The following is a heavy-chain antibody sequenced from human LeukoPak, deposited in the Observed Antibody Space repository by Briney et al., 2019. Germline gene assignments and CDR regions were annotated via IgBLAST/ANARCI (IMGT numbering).Heavy chain of an antibody. J-gene: IGHJ3*01. CDR2: SYPGDAGP. D-gene: IGHD1-26*01. CDR3: GMSGDRLPLQDDVFEV. Sequence: GESLKISCKVSGYSFTSYCIGWGRQMPGEGLEWMGISYPGDAGPTYSPSFEGQVTISVDKSINTAYLQWSSLQASDTAVYYCGMSGDRLPLQDDVFEVWGQGKMVTVST. V-gene: IGHV5-51*01. CDR1: GYSFTSYC.